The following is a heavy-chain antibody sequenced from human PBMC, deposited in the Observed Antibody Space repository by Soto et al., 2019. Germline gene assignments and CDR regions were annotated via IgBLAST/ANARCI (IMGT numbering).Heavy chain of an antibody. CDR1: GYTFISYD. V-gene: IGHV1-8*01. D-gene: IGHD6-13*01. Sequence: QVQLVQSGAEVKKPGASVKVSCKASGYTFISYDINWVRQATGQGLEWMGWMNPNSGNTGYAQKLQGRVAMTRNTSIITAYMERSILRPEDTAIYNCVREQQVRGFDPWGQGTLVTVSS. J-gene: IGHJ5*02. CDR2: MNPNSGNT. CDR3: VREQQVRGFDP.